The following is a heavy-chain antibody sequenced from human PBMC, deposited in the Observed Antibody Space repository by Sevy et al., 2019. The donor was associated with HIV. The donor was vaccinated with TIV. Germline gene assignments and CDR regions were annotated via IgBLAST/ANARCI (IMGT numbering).Heavy chain of an antibody. CDR1: GFTFSSYS. D-gene: IGHD4-17*01. Sequence: GGSLRLSCAASGFTFSSYSIHWVRQAPGKGLEWVAVISNDGSSKYFADSVKGRFTLSRDNSKNTLYLQMNSLRPDDTAVYYCARNGPFDYGDFGYWGQGTLVTVSS. CDR3: ARNGPFDYGDFGY. V-gene: IGHV3-30-3*01. J-gene: IGHJ4*02. CDR2: ISNDGSSK.